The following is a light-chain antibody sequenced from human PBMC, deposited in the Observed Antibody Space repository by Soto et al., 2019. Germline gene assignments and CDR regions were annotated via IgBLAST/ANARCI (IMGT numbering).Light chain of an antibody. CDR1: QSVSTY. V-gene: IGKV3-11*01. Sequence: EIVLTQSPATLSLSPGERATLSFRASQSVSTYLAWYQQKPGQAPRLLIYDASNRATGIPARFSGSGSGTDFTLTFSSLEPEDFAVYYCQQRSNWPWTFGQGTKVDI. CDR3: QQRSNWPWT. CDR2: DAS. J-gene: IGKJ1*01.